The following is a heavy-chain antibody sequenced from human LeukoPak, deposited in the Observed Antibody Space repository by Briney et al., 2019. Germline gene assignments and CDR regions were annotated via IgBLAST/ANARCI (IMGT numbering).Heavy chain of an antibody. V-gene: IGHV3-30*18. Sequence: GGSLRLSCAASGFTFSSSGMHWVRQAPGKELEWVAGISYDGSNKYCADSVKGRFTISRDNSKNTLYLEMNSLRAEDTAVYYCAKGLQDSSGYGKIDYWGQGTLVTVSS. J-gene: IGHJ4*02. D-gene: IGHD3-22*01. CDR3: AKGLQDSSGYGKIDY. CDR2: ISYDGSNK. CDR1: GFTFSSSG.